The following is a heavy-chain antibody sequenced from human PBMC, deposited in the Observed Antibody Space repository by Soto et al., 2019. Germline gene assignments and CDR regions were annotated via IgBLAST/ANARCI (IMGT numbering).Heavy chain of an antibody. Sequence: GGSLRLSCAASGFTFSSYAMSWVRQVSGKGLEWVSAIRGSGGSTYYADSLKGRLTISRDNSKNTLFLQINSLGAEDTAVYYCAKDLTLTEPRDAFDIWGQGTMVTVSS. CDR3: AKDLTLTEPRDAFDI. D-gene: IGHD3-9*01. CDR2: IRGSGGST. V-gene: IGHV3-23*01. CDR1: GFTFSSYA. J-gene: IGHJ3*02.